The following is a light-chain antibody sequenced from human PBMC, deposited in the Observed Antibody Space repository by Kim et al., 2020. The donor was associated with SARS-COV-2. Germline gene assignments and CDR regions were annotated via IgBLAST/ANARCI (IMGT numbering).Light chain of an antibody. V-gene: IGKV3-20*01. CDR2: GTS. Sequence: EIVLTQSPGTLSLSPGERATLSCRASQSVAPNHLAWFQQKPGQAPRLLIYGTSSRATGIPDRFSASEYGTDFTLTISRLEPEDFAVYFCQQYDRPPYTFGQGTKLEI. J-gene: IGKJ2*01. CDR3: QQYDRPPYT. CDR1: QSVAPNH.